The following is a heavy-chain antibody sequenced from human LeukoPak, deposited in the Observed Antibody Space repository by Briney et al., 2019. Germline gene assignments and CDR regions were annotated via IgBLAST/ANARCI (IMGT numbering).Heavy chain of an antibody. Sequence: SSETLSLTCTVSGGSISSGSYYWSWIRQPAGKGLEWIGYIYYNGHTDYNPSLRSRVTISVHTSKNQFSLKLSSVTAADTAVYYCARDRHWTNDWVFDYWGQGTLVTVSS. CDR3: ARDRHWTNDWVFDY. J-gene: IGHJ4*02. V-gene: IGHV4-61*10. CDR2: IYYNGHT. CDR1: GGSISSGSYY. D-gene: IGHD1/OR15-1a*01.